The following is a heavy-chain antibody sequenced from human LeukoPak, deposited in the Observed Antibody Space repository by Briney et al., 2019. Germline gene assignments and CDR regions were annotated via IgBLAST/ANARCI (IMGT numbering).Heavy chain of an antibody. CDR2: ISGSGGST. J-gene: IGHJ4*02. CDR1: GFTVSSNY. CDR3: AKEGSYYDSSGY. Sequence: PGGSLRLSCAASGFTVSSNYMSWVRQAPGKGLEWVSAISGSGGSTYYADSVKGRFTISRDNSKNTLYLQMNSLRAEDTAVYYCAKEGSYYDSSGYWGQGTLVTVSS. D-gene: IGHD3-22*01. V-gene: IGHV3-23*01.